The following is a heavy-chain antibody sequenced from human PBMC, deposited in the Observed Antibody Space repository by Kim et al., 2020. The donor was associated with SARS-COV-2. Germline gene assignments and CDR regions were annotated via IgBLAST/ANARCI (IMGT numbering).Heavy chain of an antibody. CDR3: AKDTGGAYDILTGYYNDNWFDP. D-gene: IGHD3-9*01. CDR2: ISGSGGST. Sequence: GGSLRLSCAASGFTFSSYAMSWVRQAPGKGLEWVSAISGSGGSTYYADSVKGRFTISRDNSKNTLYLQMNSLRAEDTAVYYCAKDTGGAYDILTGYYNDNWFDPWGQGTLVTVSS. J-gene: IGHJ5*02. CDR1: GFTFSSYA. V-gene: IGHV3-23*01.